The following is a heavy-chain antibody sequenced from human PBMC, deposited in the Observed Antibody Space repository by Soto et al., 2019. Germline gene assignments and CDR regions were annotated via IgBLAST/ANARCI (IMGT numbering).Heavy chain of an antibody. V-gene: IGHV1-3*01. D-gene: IGHD3-16*02. CDR1: GYTFTSYA. J-gene: IGHJ4*02. CDR2: INAGNGNT. CDR3: ARSFLTFGGVIVIDY. Sequence: ASVKVSCKASGYTFTSYAMHWVRQAPGQRLEWMGWINAGNGNTKYSQKFQGRVTITRDTSASTAYMELSSLRSEDTAVYYCARSFLTFGGVIVIDYWGQGTLVTVSS.